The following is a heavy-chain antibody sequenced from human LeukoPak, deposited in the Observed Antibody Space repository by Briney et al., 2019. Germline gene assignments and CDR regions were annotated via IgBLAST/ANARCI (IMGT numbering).Heavy chain of an antibody. V-gene: IGHV3-7*01. Sequence: GGSLRLSCAASRFTFSSYWMSWVRQAPGKGLEWVANIKQDGSEKYHVDSVKGRFTISRDNAKNSLYLQMNSLRAEDTAVYYCARVQWELRGVGSYFEYWGQGALVTVSS. D-gene: IGHD1-26*01. CDR1: RFTFSSYW. CDR3: ARVQWELRGVGSYFEY. J-gene: IGHJ4*02. CDR2: IKQDGSEK.